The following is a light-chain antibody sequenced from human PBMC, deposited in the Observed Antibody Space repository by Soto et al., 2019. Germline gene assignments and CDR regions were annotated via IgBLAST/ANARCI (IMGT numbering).Light chain of an antibody. CDR1: SSDVGTYNL. CDR3: CSYAGSTSFEWV. J-gene: IGLJ3*02. CDR2: EVN. V-gene: IGLV2-23*02. Sequence: QSALTQPASVSGSPGQSITIPCTGTSSDVGTYNLVSWYQHHPGKAPKLMIYEVNNRPSGVPDRFSGSKSGNAASLTISGLQAEDEADYYCCSYAGSTSFEWVFGGGTKLTVL.